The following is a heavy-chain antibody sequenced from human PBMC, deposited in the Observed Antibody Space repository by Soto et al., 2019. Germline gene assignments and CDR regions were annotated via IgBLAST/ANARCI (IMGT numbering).Heavy chain of an antibody. J-gene: IGHJ4*02. CDR1: GFTFSSYA. D-gene: IGHD6-13*01. CDR3: ASDPSIAAAGTATDY. V-gene: IGHV3-30-3*01. CDR2: ISYDGSNK. Sequence: GGSLRLSCAASGFTFSSYAMHWVRQAPGKGLEWVAVISYDGSNKYYADSVKGRFTISRDNSKNTLYLQMNSLRAEDTAVYYCASDPSIAAAGTATDYWGQGTLVTVSS.